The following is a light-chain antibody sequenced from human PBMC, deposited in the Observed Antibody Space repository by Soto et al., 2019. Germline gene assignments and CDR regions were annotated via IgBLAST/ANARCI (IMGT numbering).Light chain of an antibody. J-gene: IGLJ1*01. Sequence: QSVLAQPASVSGSPGQSITISCTGTSSDVGGYNSVSWYQQHPGKAPKLILYDVTDRPSGVSYRFSGSKSGNTASLTISGLQAADEADYFCSSFTSSMTNVFGSGTKDTVL. CDR3: SSFTSSMTNV. CDR2: DVT. V-gene: IGLV2-14*01. CDR1: SSDVGGYNS.